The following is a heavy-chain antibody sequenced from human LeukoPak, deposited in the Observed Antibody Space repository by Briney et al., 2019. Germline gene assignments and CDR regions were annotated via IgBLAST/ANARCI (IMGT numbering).Heavy chain of an antibody. D-gene: IGHD3-22*01. Sequence: SETLSLTCAVYGGSFSGYYWSWIRQPAGKGLEWIGRIYTSGSTNYNPSLKSRVTMSVDTSKNQFSLKLSSVTAADTAVYYCARDGYYYDSSGYRPLDYWGQGTLVTVSS. CDR2: IYTSGST. J-gene: IGHJ4*02. V-gene: IGHV4-4*07. CDR3: ARDGYYYDSSGYRPLDY. CDR1: GGSFSGYY.